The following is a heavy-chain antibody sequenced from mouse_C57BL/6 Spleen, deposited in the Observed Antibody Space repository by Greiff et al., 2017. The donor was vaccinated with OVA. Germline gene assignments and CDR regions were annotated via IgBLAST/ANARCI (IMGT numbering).Heavy chain of an antibody. CDR3: ARPSSYYGSSYWYFDV. CDR2: ISAGGSYT. Sequence: EVNLVESGGGLVKPGGSLKLSCAASGFTFSSYAMSWVRQTPEKRLEWVATISAGGSYTYYPDNVKGRFTISRDNAKNNLYLQMSHLKSEDTAMYYCARPSSYYGSSYWYFDVWGTGTTVTVSS. J-gene: IGHJ1*03. V-gene: IGHV5-4*03. CDR1: GFTFSSYA. D-gene: IGHD1-1*01.